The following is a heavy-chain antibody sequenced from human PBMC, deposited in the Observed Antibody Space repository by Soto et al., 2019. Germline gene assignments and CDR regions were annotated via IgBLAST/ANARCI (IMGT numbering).Heavy chain of an antibody. D-gene: IGHD4-17*01. CDR1: AGSFSGYY. J-gene: IGHJ4*02. V-gene: IGHV4-34*01. Sequence: QVQLQQWGAGLLKPSENLSLTCAVYAGSFSGYYWSWIRQPPGKGLEWIGEINHSGSTNYNPSLKSRVTISVDTSKNQFSLKLSSVTAADTAVYYCARGTRNGDYRVDYSDYWGQGTLVTVSS. CDR3: ARGTRNGDYRVDYSDY. CDR2: INHSGST.